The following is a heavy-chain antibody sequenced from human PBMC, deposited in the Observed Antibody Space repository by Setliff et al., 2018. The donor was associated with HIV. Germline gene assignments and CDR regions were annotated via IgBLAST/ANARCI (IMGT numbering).Heavy chain of an antibody. J-gene: IGHJ4*02. CDR1: GYTFTSYC. D-gene: IGHD3-16*01. CDR2: VNPSGGST. CDR3: ARDRTAGYIYDYGY. V-gene: IGHV1-46*01. Sequence: ASVKVSCKASGYTFTSYCIHWVRQAPGQGLEWLGLVNPSGGSTAYAQKFQGRVTMTSDTSTNTVHMDLSGLRSDDTAVYYCARDRTAGYIYDYGYWGQGTLVTVSS.